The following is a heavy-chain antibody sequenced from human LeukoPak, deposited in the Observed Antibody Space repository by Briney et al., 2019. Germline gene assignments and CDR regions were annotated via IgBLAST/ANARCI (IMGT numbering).Heavy chain of an antibody. CDR3: ARAPSSIVVVPAAMDNWFDP. V-gene: IGHV1-46*01. CDR1: GYTFTGYY. J-gene: IGHJ5*02. D-gene: IGHD2-2*01. CDR2: INPSGGST. Sequence: ASVKVSCKASGYTFTGYYMHWVRQAPGQGLEWMGIINPSGGSTSYAQKFQGRVTMTRDMSTSTVYMELSSLRSEDTAVYYCARAPSSIVVVPAAMDNWFDPWGQGTLVTVSS.